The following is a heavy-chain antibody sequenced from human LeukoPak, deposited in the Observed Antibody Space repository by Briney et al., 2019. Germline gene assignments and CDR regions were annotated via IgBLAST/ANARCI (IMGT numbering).Heavy chain of an antibody. CDR1: GGSISSYY. D-gene: IGHD3-10*01. CDR2: IYYSGST. V-gene: IGHV4-59*01. CDR3: ARHLLPLRFEDAFDI. Sequence: SETLSLTCTGSGGSISSYYWSWIRQPPGKGLEWIGYIYYSGSTNYNPSLKSRVTISVDTSKNQFSLKLSSVTAADTAVYYCARHLLPLRFEDAFDIWGQGTMVTVSS. J-gene: IGHJ3*02.